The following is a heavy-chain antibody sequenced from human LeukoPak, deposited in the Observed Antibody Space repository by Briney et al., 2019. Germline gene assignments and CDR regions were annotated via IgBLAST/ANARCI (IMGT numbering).Heavy chain of an antibody. CDR1: GGPFSGYY. CDR3: ARLGYSSSWYLSPPSTPYYMDV. J-gene: IGHJ6*03. CDR2: FNHSGST. D-gene: IGHD6-13*01. V-gene: IGHV4-34*01. Sequence: SETLSLTCAVYGGPFSGYYWSWIRQPPGKGLEWIGEFNHSGSTNYNPSLKSRVTISVDTSKNQFSLKLSSVTAADTAVYYCARLGYSSSWYLSPPSTPYYMDVWGKGTTVTVSS.